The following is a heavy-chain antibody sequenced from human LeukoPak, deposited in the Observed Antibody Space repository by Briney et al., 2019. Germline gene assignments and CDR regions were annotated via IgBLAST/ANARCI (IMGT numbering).Heavy chain of an antibody. CDR2: IKQDGIEK. CDR1: GFTLSNHW. D-gene: IGHD3-16*01. J-gene: IGHJ1*01. Sequence: PGGSLRLSCAASGFTLSNHWMIWVRQAPGKGLECVANIKQDGIEKYYLDSVKGRFTISRDNAKNSVYLQMNSLRVEDTAVYYCGRDGGTRFQHWGQGTLVTVSS. V-gene: IGHV3-7*01. CDR3: GRDGGTRFQH.